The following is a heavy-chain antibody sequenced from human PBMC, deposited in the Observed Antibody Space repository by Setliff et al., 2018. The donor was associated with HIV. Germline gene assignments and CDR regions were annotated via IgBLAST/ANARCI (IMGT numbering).Heavy chain of an antibody. CDR2: IVVGRGNT. CDR1: GFTFTNSA. D-gene: IGHD3-3*01. Sequence: ASVKVSCKASGFTFTNSAIQWVRQARGQRLEWIGWIVVGRGNTNYAQKFQQRVTITRDLSTSTAYMELSSLRSEDAAVYYCAADTLQFFHWGQGTLVTVSS. J-gene: IGHJ1*01. CDR3: AADTLQFFH. V-gene: IGHV1-58*02.